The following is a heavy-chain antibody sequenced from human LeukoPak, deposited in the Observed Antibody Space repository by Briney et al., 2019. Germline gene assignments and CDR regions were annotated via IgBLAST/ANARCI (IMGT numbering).Heavy chain of an antibody. J-gene: IGHJ3*01. CDR2: IIGSGSEM. V-gene: IGHV3-21*06. Sequence: GGPLRLSCGVSGFTFKSYSMNWVRQAPGKGQEWVASIIGSGSEMFYADSLKGRFTISRDNSENSLYLQMNSLRVEDTAVYYCAKVQSDIVGAMFFAFDVWGQGTMVSVSS. CDR3: AKVQSDIVGAMFFAFDV. CDR1: GFTFKSYS. D-gene: IGHD1-26*01.